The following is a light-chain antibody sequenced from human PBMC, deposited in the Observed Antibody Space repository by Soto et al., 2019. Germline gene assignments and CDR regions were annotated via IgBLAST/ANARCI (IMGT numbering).Light chain of an antibody. J-gene: IGLJ2*01. V-gene: IGLV1-40*01. Sequence: QSVLTQPPSVSGAPGQRVTISCTGSSSNFGAGYDVHWYQQIPGTAPKLHIYANTNRPSGVPDRFSGSKSGTSASLAITGLQAEDEADYYCQSYDSSLSGVVFGGGTKLTVL. CDR3: QSYDSSLSGVV. CDR2: ANT. CDR1: SSNFGAGYD.